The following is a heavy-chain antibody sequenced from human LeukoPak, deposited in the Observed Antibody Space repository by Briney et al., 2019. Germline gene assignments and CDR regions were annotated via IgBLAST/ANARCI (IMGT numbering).Heavy chain of an antibody. CDR3: ARDSDSVYPPPKFDP. V-gene: IGHV1-18*01. CDR1: GYTFCRSG. J-gene: IGHJ5*02. D-gene: IGHD5/OR15-5a*01. Sequence: ASVKISCKASGYTFCRSGISWLRQAPGQGLEWMGWINHNGKTNTAQKFQGRVTMTTDTSTTTAFMEVRSLTSDDTAVYYCARDSDSVYPPPKFDPWGQGTLVTVSS. CDR2: INHNGKT.